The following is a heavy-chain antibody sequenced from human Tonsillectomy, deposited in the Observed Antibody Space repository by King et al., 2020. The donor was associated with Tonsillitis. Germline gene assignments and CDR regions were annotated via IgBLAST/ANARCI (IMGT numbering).Heavy chain of an antibody. CDR3: VRDQDSGWPCDY. V-gene: IGHV3-74*01. CDR2: INSDGSST. J-gene: IGHJ4*02. D-gene: IGHD6-19*01. CDR1: GFTFSSYW. Sequence: VQLVQSGGGLVQPGGSLRLSCAASGFTFSSYWMHWVRQVPGKGLVWVSRINSDGSSTSYADSVKGRFTISRDNAKNTLYLQMNSLRAEDTAMYYCVRDQDSGWPCDYWGQGTLVTVSS.